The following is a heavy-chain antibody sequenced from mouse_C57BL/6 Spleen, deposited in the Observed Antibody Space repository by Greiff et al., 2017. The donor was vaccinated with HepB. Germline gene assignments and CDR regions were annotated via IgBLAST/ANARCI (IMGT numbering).Heavy chain of an antibody. CDR1: GYTFTDYE. V-gene: IGHV1-15*01. D-gene: IGHD1-1*01. Sequence: SGAELVRPGASVTLSCKASGYTFTDYEMHWVKQTPVHGLEWIGAIDPETGGTAYNQKFKGKAILTADKSSSTAYMELRSLTSEDSAVYYCTRPVVATDYWGQGTTLTVSS. CDR3: TRPVVATDY. CDR2: IDPETGGT. J-gene: IGHJ2*01.